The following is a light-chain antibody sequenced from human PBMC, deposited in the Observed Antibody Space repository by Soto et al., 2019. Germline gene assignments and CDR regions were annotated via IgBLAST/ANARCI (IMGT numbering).Light chain of an antibody. CDR3: SSYAGSSTPV. Sequence: QSALTQPASVSGSPGQSITISCTGTSSDVGGYNYVSWYQHHPGKAPKLMIYEVSNRPSGVSNRFSGSKSGNTASLTISGLQAEDEADYYCSSYAGSSTPVFGGGTKLPVL. CDR2: EVS. CDR1: SSDVGGYNY. J-gene: IGLJ3*02. V-gene: IGLV2-14*01.